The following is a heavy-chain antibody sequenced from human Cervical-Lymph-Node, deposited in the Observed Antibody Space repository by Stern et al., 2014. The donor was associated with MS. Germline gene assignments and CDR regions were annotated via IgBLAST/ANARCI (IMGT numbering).Heavy chain of an antibody. CDR1: GYTFTSDD. D-gene: IGHD3-3*01. CDR3: TRGWSA. CDR2: MNPDSGDT. Sequence: QMQLVQSGAEVKKPEASVKVSCKASGYTFTSDDINWVRQVPGKGLEWMGWMNPDSGDTGYEQKFRGKFTIPRDLSINTTYMEMSSLKFEDTAVYYCTRGWSAWGQGTLVTVSS. V-gene: IGHV1-8*01. J-gene: IGHJ4*02.